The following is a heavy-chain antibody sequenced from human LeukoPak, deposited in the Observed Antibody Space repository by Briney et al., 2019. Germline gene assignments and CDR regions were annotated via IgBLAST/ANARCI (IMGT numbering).Heavy chain of an antibody. CDR3: ARAHYYDSSGYYYFDY. CDR1: GYTFTSYA. V-gene: IGHV1-18*01. CDR2: ISAYNGNT. J-gene: IGHJ4*02. D-gene: IGHD3-22*01. Sequence: GASVKVSCKASGYTFTSYAMNWVRQAPGQGLEWMGWISAYNGNTNYAQKLQGRVTMTTDTSTSTAYMELRSLGSDDTAVYYCARAHYYDSSGYYYFDYWGQGTLVTVSS.